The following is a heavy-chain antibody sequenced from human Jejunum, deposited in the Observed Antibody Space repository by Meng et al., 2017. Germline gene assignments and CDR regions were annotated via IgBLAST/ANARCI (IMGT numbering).Heavy chain of an antibody. J-gene: IGHJ4*02. D-gene: IGHD1-26*01. CDR1: GGSVSSAGYQ. Sequence: LRASGPGLWRPSETLSLTCSVAGGSVSSAGYQWSWIRQPPGKGLEWIGYASTNYNPSLKSRVTISVDTSKNQFSLRLTSVTAADTAVYYCARDHMGSLDYWGQGILVTVSS. CDR2: AST. V-gene: IGHV4-61*08. CDR3: ARDHMGSLDY.